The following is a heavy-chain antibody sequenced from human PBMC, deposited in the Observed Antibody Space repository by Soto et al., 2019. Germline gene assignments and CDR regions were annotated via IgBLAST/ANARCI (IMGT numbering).Heavy chain of an antibody. CDR1: GFTFSTYS. V-gene: IGHV3-48*01. CDR2: ILSSSSTI. CDR3: ARSTSSWYDGYFDY. J-gene: IGHJ4*02. D-gene: IGHD6-13*01. Sequence: GGSLRLSCAASGFTFSTYSMNWVRQAPGKGLEWVSYILSSSSTIYYADSVKGRFTISRDNAKNSLYLQMNSLRAEDTAVYYCARSTSSWYDGYFDYWGQGTLVTVSS.